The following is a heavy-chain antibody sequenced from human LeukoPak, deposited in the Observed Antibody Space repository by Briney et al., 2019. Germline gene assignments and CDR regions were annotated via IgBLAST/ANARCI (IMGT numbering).Heavy chain of an antibody. D-gene: IGHD1-26*01. CDR1: GFTFSSYG. Sequence: PGGSLRLSCAASGFTFSSYGMHWVRQAPGKGLEWVAVISYDGSNKYYADSVKGRFTISRDNSKNTLYLQMNSLRAEDTAVYYCARSWDTYNGMDVWGQGTTVTVSS. CDR2: ISYDGSNK. J-gene: IGHJ6*02. V-gene: IGHV3-30*03. CDR3: ARSWDTYNGMDV.